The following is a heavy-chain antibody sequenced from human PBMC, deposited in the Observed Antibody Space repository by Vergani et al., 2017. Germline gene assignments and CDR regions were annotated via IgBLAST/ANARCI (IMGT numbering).Heavy chain of an antibody. CDR1: GFTFSSYA. D-gene: IGHD2-2*01. Sequence: EVQLLESGGGLVQPGGSLRLSCAASGFTFSSYAMSWVRQAPGKGLEWVSAISGSGGSTYYADSVKGRFTISRDNSKNTLYLQMNSLRAEDTAVYYCAKGMNIVVVAVAMWIYYYYGMDVWGQGTTVTVSS. V-gene: IGHV3-23*01. J-gene: IGHJ6*02. CDR2: ISGSGGST. CDR3: AKGMNIVVVAVAMWIYYYYGMDV.